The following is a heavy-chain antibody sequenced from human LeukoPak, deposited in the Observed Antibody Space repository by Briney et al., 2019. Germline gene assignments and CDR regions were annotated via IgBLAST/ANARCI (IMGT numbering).Heavy chain of an antibody. J-gene: IGHJ6*03. CDR1: GGSIRSTSYY. CDR3: ARVTGQFYFYYYMDV. Sequence: SETLSLTSAVSGGSIRSTSYYWGWIRQPPGKGLEWIGSIYYSGSTYYNPSLKSRVTISLDTSKNEFSLKLSSVTAADTAVYYCARVTGQFYFYYYMDVWGKGTTVTVSS. V-gene: IGHV4-39*07. CDR2: IYYSGST. D-gene: IGHD7-27*01.